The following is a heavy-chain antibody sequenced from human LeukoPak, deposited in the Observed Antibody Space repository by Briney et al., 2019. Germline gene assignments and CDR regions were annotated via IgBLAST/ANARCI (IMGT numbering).Heavy chain of an antibody. CDR2: IYHSGST. D-gene: IGHD6-19*01. V-gene: IGHV4-30-2*01. CDR1: GGSISSGGYS. CDR3: ARAVSGRFDY. J-gene: IGHJ4*02. Sequence: PSETLSLTCAVSGGSISSGGYSWSWIRQPPGKGLEWIGYIYHSGSTYYNPSLKSRVTISVDRSKNQFSLKLSSVTAADTAIYYCARAVSGRFDYWGQGTLVTVSS.